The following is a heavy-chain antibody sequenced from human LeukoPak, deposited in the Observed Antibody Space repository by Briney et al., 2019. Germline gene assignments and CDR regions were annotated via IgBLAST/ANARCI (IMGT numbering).Heavy chain of an antibody. CDR3: ARGVDRTKIYS. Sequence: SETLSLSCTVSDDSIKSDTYYWSWIRLYPGKGLEWIGCIHYTGSIYYNPSLQSRVTISVDTSKTQFSLNLNSVTAADTAVYYCARGVDRTKIYSWGQGILVTVSS. CDR2: IHYTGSI. J-gene: IGHJ4*02. V-gene: IGHV4-31*03. D-gene: IGHD5-12*01. CDR1: DDSIKSDTYY.